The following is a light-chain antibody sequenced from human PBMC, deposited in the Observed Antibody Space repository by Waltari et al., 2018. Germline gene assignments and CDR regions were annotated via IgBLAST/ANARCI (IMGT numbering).Light chain of an antibody. CDR3: HQFGESPDT. J-gene: IGKJ5*01. Sequence: DTVLTQSPGTLPLSPWDGPTLSCTASQNLSSSHLAWYLQKPGQAPRLLMNGASRRATGIPDRFSGSGSGTDFTLTISRLEPEDFAVFYCHQFGESPDTFGQGTRLEIK. CDR1: QNLSSSH. CDR2: GAS. V-gene: IGKV3-20*01.